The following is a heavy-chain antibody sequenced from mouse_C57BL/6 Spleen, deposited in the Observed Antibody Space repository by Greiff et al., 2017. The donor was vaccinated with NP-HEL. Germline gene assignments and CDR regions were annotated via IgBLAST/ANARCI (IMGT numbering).Heavy chain of an antibody. V-gene: IGHV1-76*01. J-gene: IGHJ2*01. CDR2: IYPGSGNT. D-gene: IGHD1-1*01. CDR3: ARADDYYGTFYFDY. CDR1: GYTFTDYY. Sequence: QVQLKESGAELVRPGASVKLSCKASGYTFTDYYINWVKQRPGQGLEWIARIYPGSGNTYYNEKFKGKATLTAEKSSSTAYMQLSSLTSEDSAVYFCARADDYYGTFYFDYWGQGTTLTVSS.